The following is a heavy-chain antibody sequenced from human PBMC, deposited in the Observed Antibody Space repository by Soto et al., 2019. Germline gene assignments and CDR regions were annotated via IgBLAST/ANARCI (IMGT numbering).Heavy chain of an antibody. J-gene: IGHJ6*03. CDR1: GFTFSSNA. V-gene: IGHV3-23*01. Sequence: PGGSLRLSCAASGFTFSSNAMSWVRQAPGKGLEWVSSTSGSGDSTDYADSVKGRFTVSRDNARNSLYLQMNSLRAEDTAVYYCARDLSWGSNWYYYMDVWGKGTTVTVSS. D-gene: IGHD7-27*01. CDR3: ARDLSWGSNWYYYMDV. CDR2: TSGSGDST.